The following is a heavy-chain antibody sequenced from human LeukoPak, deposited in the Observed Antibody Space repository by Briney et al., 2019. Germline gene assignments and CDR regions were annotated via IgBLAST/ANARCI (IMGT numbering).Heavy chain of an antibody. J-gene: IGHJ4*02. D-gene: IGHD6-13*01. CDR3: ARLRSNSFPDY. CDR1: GGSISGYY. CDR2: IYYSGNT. V-gene: IGHV4-59*01. Sequence: PSETLSLTCTVSGGSISGYYWTWIRQPPGKGLEWIGYIYYSGNTNYNPSLKSRVTILVDTSKNQFSLQLTFVTAADTAIYYCARLRSNSFPDYWGQGTLVTVSS.